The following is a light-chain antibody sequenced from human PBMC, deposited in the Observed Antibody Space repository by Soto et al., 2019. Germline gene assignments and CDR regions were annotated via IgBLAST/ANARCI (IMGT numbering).Light chain of an antibody. V-gene: IGKV1-9*01. J-gene: IGKJ4*01. CDR1: QDISSY. CDR2: AAS. CDR3: QQLKSYPLS. Sequence: DIQLTQSPSFLSASVGDRVTITCRTSQDISSYLAWYQQKPGKAPQLLISAASTLQSGVPSRFSGGGSGTEFTLTLSSLQPEDFATYYCQQLKSYPLSFGGGTKVEI.